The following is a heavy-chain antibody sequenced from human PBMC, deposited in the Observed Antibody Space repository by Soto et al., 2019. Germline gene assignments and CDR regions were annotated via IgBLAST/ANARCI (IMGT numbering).Heavy chain of an antibody. J-gene: IGHJ4*02. CDR1: GYTFTSYG. CDR3: ARDLGGSDYAPVDY. Sequence: QVQLVQSGAEVKKPGASVKVSCKASGYTFTSYGISWVRQAPGQGLEWMGWISAYNGNTKYAQKLQGRVTTTTDTSTSAADMELRSVRSDDTAVYYCARDLGGSDYAPVDYWGQGTLVTVSS. V-gene: IGHV1-18*01. D-gene: IGHD1-26*01. CDR2: ISAYNGNT.